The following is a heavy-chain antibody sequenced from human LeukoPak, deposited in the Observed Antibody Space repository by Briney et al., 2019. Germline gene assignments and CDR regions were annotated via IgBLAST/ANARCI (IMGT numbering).Heavy chain of an antibody. V-gene: IGHV3-23*01. J-gene: IGHJ4*02. CDR3: AKDSQYYDSSGYYYFDY. CDR2: ISGSGGST. Sequence: VGSLRLSCAASGFTFSRYPMSWVRQAPGKGLEWVSAISGSGGSTYYADSVKGRFTISRDNSKNTLYLQMNSLRAEDTAVYYCAKDSQYYDSSGYYYFDYWGQGTLVTVSS. CDR1: GFTFSRYP. D-gene: IGHD3-22*01.